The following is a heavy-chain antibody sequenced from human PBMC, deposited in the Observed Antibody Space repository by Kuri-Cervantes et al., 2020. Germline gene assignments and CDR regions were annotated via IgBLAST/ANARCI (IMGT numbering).Heavy chain of an antibody. V-gene: IGHV1-18*04. J-gene: IGHJ4*02. CDR2: ISTHNGDT. D-gene: IGHD6-13*01. CDR1: GYTFTGYY. CDR3: ARDPPAAAMAIDF. Sequence: ASVKVSCKASGYTFTGYYMHWVRQAPGQGLEWMGWISTHNGDTNYAQKVQGRVTMTTDKITRTAYMELRSLRSDDTAVYYCARDPPAAAMAIDFWGQGTLVTVSS.